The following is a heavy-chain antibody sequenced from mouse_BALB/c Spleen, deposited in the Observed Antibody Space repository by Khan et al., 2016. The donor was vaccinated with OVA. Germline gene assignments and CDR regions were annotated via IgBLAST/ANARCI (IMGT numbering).Heavy chain of an antibody. J-gene: IGHJ3*01. Sequence: QIQLVQSGPELKKPGETVKISCKASGYTFTNYGMNWVKQAPGKGLKWMGWINTYTGESTYADDFKGRVAFSLETSAIPAYLHINNLKNEDPATYFCARSNGNYWFAYSGQGTLVTVSA. CDR2: INTYTGES. CDR3: ARSNGNYWFAY. V-gene: IGHV9-3-1*01. D-gene: IGHD2-1*01. CDR1: GYTFTNYG.